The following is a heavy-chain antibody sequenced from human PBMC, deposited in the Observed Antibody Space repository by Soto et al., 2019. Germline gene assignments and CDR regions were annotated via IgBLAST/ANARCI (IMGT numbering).Heavy chain of an antibody. Sequence: SETLSLTCTVSGGSISSGDSYWSWIRQPPGKGLEWIGYIYYSGSTYYNPSLKSRVTISVDTSVNQFSLKLRSVTAADTAVYFCARHEVNPTXAYWGQGILVTVS. CDR1: GGSISSGDSY. CDR2: IYYSGST. CDR3: ARHEVNPTXAY. V-gene: IGHV4-30-4*01. J-gene: IGHJ4*02.